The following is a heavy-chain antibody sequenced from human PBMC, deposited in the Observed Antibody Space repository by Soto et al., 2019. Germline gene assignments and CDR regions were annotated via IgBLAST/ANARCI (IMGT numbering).Heavy chain of an antibody. V-gene: IGHV3-21*01. J-gene: IGHJ6*02. CDR2: ISSSISYI. CDR3: ASLQPLLRFLEFPHMDV. D-gene: IGHD3-3*01. CDR1: GFSFSSYS. Sequence: PXACLTLTCAACGFSFSSYSTNWVRQAPGKGLEWVSSISSSISYIYYADSVKGRFTISRDNAKNSLYLQMNSLRAEDTAVYYCASLQPLLRFLEFPHMDVCAQGTTVTVPS.